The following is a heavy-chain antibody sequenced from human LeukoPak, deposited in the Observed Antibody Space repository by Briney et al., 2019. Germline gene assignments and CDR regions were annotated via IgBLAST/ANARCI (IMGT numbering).Heavy chain of an antibody. J-gene: IGHJ4*02. CDR2: IYYSGTT. V-gene: IGHV4-61*01. D-gene: IGHD1-26*01. CDR3: ARGFGGATTSFDY. CDR1: GGSVSSGTYY. Sequence: PSETLSLTCTVSGGSVSSGTYYWSWIRQPPGKGLEWIGYIYYSGTTNYNPSLKSRVTISIDTSRNQFSLKLSSVTAADTAVYYCARGFGGATTSFDYWGQGTLVTVSS.